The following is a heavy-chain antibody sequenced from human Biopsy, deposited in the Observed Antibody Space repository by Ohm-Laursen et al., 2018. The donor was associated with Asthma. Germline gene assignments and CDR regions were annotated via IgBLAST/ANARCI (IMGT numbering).Heavy chain of an antibody. CDR2: ISSDGHNK. CDR1: GFVFSQSG. V-gene: IGHV3-30*03. CDR3: ARESGQDSGGTGAFDR. Sequence: RSLRLSCAASGFVFSQSGMHWVRQAPGKGLEWVVLISSDGHNKYYKDSVKGRFTISRDNSKLRLYLEINSLRVEDSAVYYCARESGQDSGGTGAFDRWGQGIMVAVSS. D-gene: IGHD4-23*01. J-gene: IGHJ3*02.